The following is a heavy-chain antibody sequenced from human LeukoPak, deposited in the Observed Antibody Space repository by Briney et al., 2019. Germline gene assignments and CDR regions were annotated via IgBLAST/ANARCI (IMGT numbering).Heavy chain of an antibody. CDR2: IKTDGSEK. CDR3: ARGGWRPDP. CDR1: GFIYSDYW. J-gene: IGHJ5*02. V-gene: IGHV3-7*01. D-gene: IGHD6-19*01. Sequence: PGGSLRLSCAASGFIYSDYWMRWVRQAPGKGLEWVANIKTDGSEKYYVDSVKGRFTISRDNAKNSLYLQMSSLRAEDMAVYYCARGGWRPDPWGQGTLVTVSS.